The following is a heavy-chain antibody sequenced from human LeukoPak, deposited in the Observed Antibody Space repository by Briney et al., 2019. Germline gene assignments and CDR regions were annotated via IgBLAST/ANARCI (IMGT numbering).Heavy chain of an antibody. CDR3: ARVIVSGWSFGAFDI. V-gene: IGHV3-30*04. D-gene: IGHD6-19*01. CDR1: GFTFSSYA. J-gene: IGHJ3*02. CDR2: ISYDGSNK. Sequence: GGSLRLSCAASGFTFSSYAMHWVRQAPGKGLEWVAVISYDGSNKYYADSVKGRFTISRDNSKNTLYLQMNSLRAEDTAVYYCARVIVSGWSFGAFDIWGQGTMVTVSS.